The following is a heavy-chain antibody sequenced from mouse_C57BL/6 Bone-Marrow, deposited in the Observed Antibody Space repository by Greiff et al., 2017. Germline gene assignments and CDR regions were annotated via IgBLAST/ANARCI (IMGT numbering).Heavy chain of an antibody. D-gene: IGHD2-2*01. Sequence: QVQLQQPGAELVKPGASVKMSCKASGYTFTSYWITWVKQRPGQGLEWIGDIYPGSGSTNYNEKFKSKATLTVDTSSSTAYMQLSSLTSDDSAVYYCASLLWLRRDWFAYWGQGTLVTVSA. CDR3: ASLLWLRRDWFAY. J-gene: IGHJ3*01. V-gene: IGHV1-55*01. CDR1: GYTFTSYW. CDR2: IYPGSGST.